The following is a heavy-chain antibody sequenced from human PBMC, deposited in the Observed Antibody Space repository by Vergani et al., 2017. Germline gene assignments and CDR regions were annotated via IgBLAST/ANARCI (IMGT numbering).Heavy chain of an antibody. CDR1: GFTFSNYW. Sequence: VQLVESGGGLVQPGGSLRLSCTASGFTFSNYWMQWVRQAPGKGLSWVSRINSDGDSTSYADSVKCRFTISRDNAKNTLYLQMDSLRAEDTAVYYCARDGWELLDYFYYMDVWGKGPTVTVSS. J-gene: IGHJ6*03. CDR2: INSDGDST. CDR3: ARDGWELLDYFYYMDV. D-gene: IGHD1-26*01. V-gene: IGHV3-74*01.